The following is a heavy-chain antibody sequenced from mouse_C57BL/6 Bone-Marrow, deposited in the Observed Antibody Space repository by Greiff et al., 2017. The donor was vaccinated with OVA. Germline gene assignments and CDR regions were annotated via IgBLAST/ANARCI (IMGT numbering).Heavy chain of an antibody. CDR1: GYSFTGYY. Sequence: VQLKESGPELVKPGASVKISCKASGYSFTGYYMNWVKQSPEKSLEWIGEINPSTGGTTYNQKFKAKATLTVDKSSSTAYMQLKSLTSEDSAVYYCARKGDYDYDEGFAYWGQGTLVTVSA. J-gene: IGHJ3*01. CDR2: INPSTGGT. CDR3: ARKGDYDYDEGFAY. D-gene: IGHD2-4*01. V-gene: IGHV1-42*01.